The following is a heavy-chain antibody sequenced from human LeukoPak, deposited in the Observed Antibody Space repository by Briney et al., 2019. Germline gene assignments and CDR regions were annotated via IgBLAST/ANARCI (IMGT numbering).Heavy chain of an antibody. CDR3: ARVDFWSGYSYYFDC. CDR2: IYYSGST. Sequence: SETLSLTCTVPGGSISSYYWSWIRQPPGKGLEWIGYIYYSGSTNYNPSLKSRVTISVDTSKNQFSLKLSSVTAADTAVYYCARVDFWSGYSYYFDCWGQGTLVTVSS. CDR1: GGSISSYY. D-gene: IGHD3-3*01. V-gene: IGHV4-59*01. J-gene: IGHJ4*02.